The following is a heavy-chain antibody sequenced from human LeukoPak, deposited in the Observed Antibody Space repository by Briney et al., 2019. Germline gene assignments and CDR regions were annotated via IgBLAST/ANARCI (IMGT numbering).Heavy chain of an antibody. J-gene: IGHJ1*01. D-gene: IGHD3-16*01. V-gene: IGHV1-24*01. CDR3: STRLHYYDTDDS. Sequence: ASVKVSCKVSGYTLIDLSIHWVRQAPGKGLEWMGGFDPDRRETIYAQKFQGRLTLTQDTSTDTAYMELTSLRSEDTAVLFCSTRLHYYDTDDSWGKGTLVTVSS. CDR2: FDPDRRET. CDR1: GYTLIDLS.